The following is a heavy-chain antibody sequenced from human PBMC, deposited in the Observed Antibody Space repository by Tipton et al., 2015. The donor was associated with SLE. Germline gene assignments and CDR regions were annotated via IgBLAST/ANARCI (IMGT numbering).Heavy chain of an antibody. CDR2: IKRDGSNK. D-gene: IGHD2-2*02. CDR1: GFTFSTYW. V-gene: IGHV3-7*01. Sequence: SLRLSCVDYGFTFSTYWMSWVRQAPGKGLEWVANIKRDGSNKYYADSVKGRFTISRDNSKNTLYLQMNSLRAEDTAVYYCAKVQVPAAIGDDAFDIWGQGTMVTVSS. J-gene: IGHJ3*02. CDR3: AKVQVPAAIGDDAFDI.